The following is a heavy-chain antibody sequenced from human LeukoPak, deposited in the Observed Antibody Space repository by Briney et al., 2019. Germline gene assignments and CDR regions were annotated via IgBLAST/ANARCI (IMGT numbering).Heavy chain of an antibody. V-gene: IGHV4-61*02. J-gene: IGHJ5*02. D-gene: IGHD3-9*01. CDR1: GGSISSGSYY. Sequence: SQTLSLTCTVSGGSISSGSYYWRWIRQPAGKGLEWIGRIYTSGSTNYNPSLKSRVTISADTSKNQFSLKLSSVTAADTAVYYCAGTDILTGYQQFDPWGQGTLVTVSS. CDR2: IYTSGST. CDR3: AGTDILTGYQQFDP.